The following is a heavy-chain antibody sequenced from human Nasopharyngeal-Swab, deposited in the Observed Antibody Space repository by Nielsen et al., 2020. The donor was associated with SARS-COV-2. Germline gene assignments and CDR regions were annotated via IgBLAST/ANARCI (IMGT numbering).Heavy chain of an antibody. Sequence: KVSCKGSGYSFTSYWIGWVRQMPGKGLEWMGIYPGDSDTRYSPSFQVQVTISADKSISTAYLQWSSLKASDTSMYYCARPSFHEGFDYWGQGTLVTVSS. CDR3: ARPSFHEGFDY. V-gene: IGHV5-51*01. D-gene: IGHD2-21*01. J-gene: IGHJ4*02. CDR2: YPGDSDT. CDR1: GYSFTSYW.